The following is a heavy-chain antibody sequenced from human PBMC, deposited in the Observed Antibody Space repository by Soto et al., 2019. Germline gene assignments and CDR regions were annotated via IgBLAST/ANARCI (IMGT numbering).Heavy chain of an antibody. Sequence: EVQLLESGGGLVQPGGSLRLSCADSGFTFSSYAMSWVRQAPGKVLEWVSAISGSGGSTYYADSVKGRFTISRDNSKNTLYLQMNSLRAEDTAVYYCAKSSLPPSRSYGMDVCGQGTKVTVSS. CDR3: AKSSLPPSRSYGMDV. CDR1: GFTFSSYA. J-gene: IGHJ6*02. D-gene: IGHD2-15*01. CDR2: ISGSGGST. V-gene: IGHV3-23*01.